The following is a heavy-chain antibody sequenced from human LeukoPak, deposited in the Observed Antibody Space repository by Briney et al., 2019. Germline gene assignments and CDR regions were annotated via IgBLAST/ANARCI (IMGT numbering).Heavy chain of an antibody. J-gene: IGHJ6*02. CDR3: ATYTHWVAGDV. CDR1: GLTFSETW. Sequence: GGSLTLSCAASGLTFSETWMSWVRQAPGHGLEWVAAIKEDGSEKDYVDSVKGRFTISRDNAKNSLYLQMNSLRAEDMAVYYCATYTHWVAGDVWGQGTTVSVSS. V-gene: IGHV3-7*01. D-gene: IGHD3-16*01. CDR2: IKEDGSEK.